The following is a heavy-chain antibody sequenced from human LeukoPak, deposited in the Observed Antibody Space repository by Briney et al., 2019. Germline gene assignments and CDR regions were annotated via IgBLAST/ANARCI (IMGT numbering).Heavy chain of an antibody. CDR2: INPSGGST. CDR1: GYTLTNYY. Sequence: GASVKVSCKASGYTLTNYYMHWVRQAPGQGLEWMGIINPSGGSTTYAQKFQGRVTMTRDMSTSTVYMELSSLRSEDTAVYYCGRGDQQWLDRSLDYWGQGTLVTVSS. J-gene: IGHJ4*02. V-gene: IGHV1-46*01. CDR3: GRGDQQWLDRSLDY. D-gene: IGHD6-19*01.